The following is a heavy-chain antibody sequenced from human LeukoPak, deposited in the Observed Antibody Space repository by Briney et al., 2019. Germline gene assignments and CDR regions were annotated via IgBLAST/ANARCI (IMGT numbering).Heavy chain of an antibody. Sequence: PGGSLRLSCAASGFTFSSYGMHWVRQAPGKGLEWVAVISYDGSNKYYADSVKGRFTVSGDNSKNTVYLQINSLRVEDTAVYHCALEGDGYNGPDYWGQGTLVTVSS. CDR2: ISYDGSNK. D-gene: IGHD5-24*01. J-gene: IGHJ4*02. CDR3: ALEGDGYNGPDY. V-gene: IGHV3-30*03. CDR1: GFTFSSYG.